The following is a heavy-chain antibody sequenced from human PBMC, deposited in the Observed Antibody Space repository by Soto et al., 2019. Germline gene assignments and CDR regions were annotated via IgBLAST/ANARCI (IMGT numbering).Heavy chain of an antibody. CDR3: ASNNLVRAVIIPNGWHFDS. CDR1: GGTFSSYA. D-gene: IGHD3-10*01. J-gene: IGHJ4*02. Sequence: QVQLVQSGAEVKKPGSWVKVSCKASGGTFSSYAISWVRQAPGQGLEWMGGIIPIVGTANYAQKVQGKVKLTAAESTSTAQTELNSLRSEDKAEYYCASNNLVRAVIIPNGWHFDSWDQATQVPVSS. V-gene: IGHV1-69*01. CDR2: IIPIVGTA.